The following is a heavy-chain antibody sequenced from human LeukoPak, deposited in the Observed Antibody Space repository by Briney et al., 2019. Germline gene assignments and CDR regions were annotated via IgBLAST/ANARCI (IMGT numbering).Heavy chain of an antibody. D-gene: IGHD6-6*01. J-gene: IGHJ4*02. Sequence: ASVKVSCKASGYTFSGYYVLWVRQAPGQGLAWMGWINPNSGATNYAQKFQGRVTMTGDTSITTAYMELSRLRSDDTAMYYCARDGFGFSSSSGYFDFWGQGTLVTVSS. CDR1: GYTFSGYY. CDR2: INPNSGAT. V-gene: IGHV1-2*02. CDR3: ARDGFGFSSSSGYFDF.